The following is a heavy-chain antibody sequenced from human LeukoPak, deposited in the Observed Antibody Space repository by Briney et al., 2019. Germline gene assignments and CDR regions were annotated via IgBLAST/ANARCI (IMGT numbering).Heavy chain of an antibody. J-gene: IGHJ4*02. CDR2: INYSGST. CDR3: ARLFGCSGGSCYFDY. V-gene: IGHV4-39*01. Sequence: SETLSLTCTVSGGSISTSSYYWAWIRQPPGKGLEWIGGINYSGSTYYTASLKSRVTISVDTSKNQFSLRLRSVSAADTTVYYCARLFGCSGGSCYFDYWGQGTLVTVSS. CDR1: GGSISTSSYY. D-gene: IGHD2-15*01.